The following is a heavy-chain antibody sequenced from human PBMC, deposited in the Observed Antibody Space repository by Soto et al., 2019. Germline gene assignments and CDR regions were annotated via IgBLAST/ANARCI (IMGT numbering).Heavy chain of an antibody. J-gene: IGHJ6*02. CDR3: ARGDSTDCSTGVCSFFYNHDMDV. CDR2: INPTSAGT. Sequence: ASVKVSCKASGYSFTDYHIYWVPQAPVQGLEWLGRINPTSAGTSTAQNFQGWVTMTTDTSSSTASMELARLISHDTAIYYCARGDSTDCSTGVCSFFYNHDMDVWG. D-gene: IGHD2-8*01. CDR1: GYSFTDYH. V-gene: IGHV1-2*04.